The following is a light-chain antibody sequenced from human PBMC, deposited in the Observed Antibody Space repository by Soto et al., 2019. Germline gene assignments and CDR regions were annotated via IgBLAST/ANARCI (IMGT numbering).Light chain of an antibody. V-gene: IGLV2-14*03. Sequence: QSALTQPASVSGSPGQSITVSCTGTSNDVGAYNYVSWYQQHPGTAPKLMIYDVSNRPSGVSNRFSGSKSGNTASLTISGLQAEDEADYYCTSYTSSWTYVFGTGTKLTVL. CDR1: SNDVGAYNY. J-gene: IGLJ1*01. CDR3: TSYTSSWTYV. CDR2: DVS.